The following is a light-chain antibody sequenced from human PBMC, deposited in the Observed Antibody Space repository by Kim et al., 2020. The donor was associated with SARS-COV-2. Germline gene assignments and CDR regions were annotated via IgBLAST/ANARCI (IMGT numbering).Light chain of an antibody. J-gene: IGKJ4*01. CDR2: EVS. CDR1: QSLLHSDGKTY. Sequence: ETVLTQTPLFLSVTPGQPASISCKSSQSLLHSDGKTYLYWYLQKPGQSPQLLMCEVSRRFSGVPDRFSGSGSGTDFTLKISRVEAEDVGIYYCMQGVYLPLTFGGGTKVDIK. V-gene: IGKV2-29*02. CDR3: MQGVYLPLT.